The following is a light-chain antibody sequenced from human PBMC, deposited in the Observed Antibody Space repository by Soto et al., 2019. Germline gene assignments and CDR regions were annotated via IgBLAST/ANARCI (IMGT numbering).Light chain of an antibody. CDR1: QSISVH. V-gene: IGKV1-39*01. CDR3: QQSYITPYT. J-gene: IGKJ2*01. Sequence: DIQMTQSPSSLSASVGATVTITCRASQSISVHLNWYHQKPGKVPKLLIYAASNLHSGVPSSFSGSGSETDFPLTISSLQPEDFATYYRQQSYITPYTFGQGTNLQIK. CDR2: AAS.